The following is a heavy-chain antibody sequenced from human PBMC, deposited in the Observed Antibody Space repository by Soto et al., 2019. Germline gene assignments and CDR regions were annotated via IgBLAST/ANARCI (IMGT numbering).Heavy chain of an antibody. J-gene: IGHJ4*02. Sequence: PGGSLRLSCAASGFTFSSYSMNWVRQAPGKGLEWVSSISSSSYIYYADSVKGRFTISRDNAKNSLYLQMNSLRAEDTAAYYCARDTAYCDFWSGSSGDYWGQGTLVTVSS. V-gene: IGHV3-21*01. CDR1: GFTFSSYS. D-gene: IGHD3-3*01. CDR2: ISSSSYI. CDR3: ARDTAYCDFWSGSSGDY.